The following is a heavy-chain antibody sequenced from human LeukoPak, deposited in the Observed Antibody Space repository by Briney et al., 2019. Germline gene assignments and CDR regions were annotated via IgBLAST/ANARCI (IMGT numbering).Heavy chain of an antibody. CDR3: ARRRMAAAGTDYGMDV. J-gene: IGHJ6*02. V-gene: IGHV4-59*08. CDR1: GGSISSYS. CDR2: IFYSGST. D-gene: IGHD6-13*01. Sequence: SETLSLTCTVSGGSISSYSWSWIRQPPGKGLEWIGYIFYSGSTNYNPSLKSRVTISVDTSKNQLSLKVSSVTAADTAVYYCARRRMAAAGTDYGMDVWGQGTKVTVSS.